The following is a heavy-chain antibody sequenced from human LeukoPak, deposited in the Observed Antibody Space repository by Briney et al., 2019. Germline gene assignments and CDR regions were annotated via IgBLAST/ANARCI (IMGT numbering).Heavy chain of an antibody. D-gene: IGHD3-10*02. CDR1: GFTFSDAW. CDR3: LFSIFQH. CDR2: IKSKTDGETI. Sequence: GGSLRLSCAASGFTFSDAWMSWVRQAPGKGLEWVGRIKSKTDGETIDYATPMKDRFRISRDDSKNTLYLQMNSLKTEDTAAYYCLFSIFQHWGQGTLVTVSS. J-gene: IGHJ1*01. V-gene: IGHV3-15*01.